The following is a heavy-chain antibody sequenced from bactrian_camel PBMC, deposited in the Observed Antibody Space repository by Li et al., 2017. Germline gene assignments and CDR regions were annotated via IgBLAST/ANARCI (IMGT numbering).Heavy chain of an antibody. CDR2: IWTEGDVT. CDR1: GYTQSSNC. Sequence: QVQLVESGGGSVQPGGSLRLPCVASGYTQSSNCLAWFRQAPGKEREGLAAIWTEGDVTNYVASVKGRFSISQDNAKNTVYLQMNNLNSDDSAMYYCAAGYGTSTFVLGRGSGLRVHYWGQGTQVTVS. J-gene: IGHJ4*01. V-gene: IGHV3S1*01. CDR3: AAGYGTSTFVLGRGSGLRVHY. D-gene: IGHD3*01.